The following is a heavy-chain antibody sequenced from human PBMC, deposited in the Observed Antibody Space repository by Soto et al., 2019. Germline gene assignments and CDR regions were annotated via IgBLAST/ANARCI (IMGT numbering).Heavy chain of an antibody. Sequence: PVGSLRLSCAASGFTFSSYGMHWVRQAPGKGLEWVAVIWYDGSNKYYADSVKGRFTISRDNSKNTLYLQMNSLRAEDTAVYYCARVAAAETHYGMDVWGQGTTVTVSS. CDR3: ARVAAAETHYGMDV. CDR1: GFTFSSYG. CDR2: IWYDGSNK. D-gene: IGHD6-13*01. V-gene: IGHV3-33*01. J-gene: IGHJ6*02.